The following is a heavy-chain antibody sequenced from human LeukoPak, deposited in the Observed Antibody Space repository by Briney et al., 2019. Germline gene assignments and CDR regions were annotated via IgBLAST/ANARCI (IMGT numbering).Heavy chain of an antibody. Sequence: SETLSLTCAVYGGSFSGYYWSWIRQPPGEGLEWIGEIYHSGSTNYNPSLKSRVTMSVDTSKNQFSLKLSSVTAADTAVYYCARGSRGYYYDSSGYDDAFDIWGQGTMVTVSS. J-gene: IGHJ3*02. CDR1: GGSFSGYY. CDR3: ARGSRGYYYDSSGYDDAFDI. D-gene: IGHD3-22*01. CDR2: IYHSGST. V-gene: IGHV4-34*01.